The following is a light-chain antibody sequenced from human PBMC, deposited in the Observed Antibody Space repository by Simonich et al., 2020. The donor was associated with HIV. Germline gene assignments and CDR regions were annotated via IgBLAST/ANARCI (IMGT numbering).Light chain of an antibody. CDR2: WAS. J-gene: IGKJ2*01. CDR1: QRVLYSSTNKNY. Sequence: DIVMTQSPDSLAVSLGERATINCKSSQRVLYSSTNKNYLAWYQQKPGQPPKLLIYWASTRESGVPDRFSGSGSGPDFTLTISSLQAEDVAVYYCQQYYDTPYTFGQGTKLEIK. CDR3: QQYYDTPYT. V-gene: IGKV4-1*01.